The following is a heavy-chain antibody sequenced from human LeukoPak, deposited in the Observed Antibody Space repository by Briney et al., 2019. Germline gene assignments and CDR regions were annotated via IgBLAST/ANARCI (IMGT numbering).Heavy chain of an antibody. Sequence: ASVKVSCKASGYTFTTYGFTWERQAPGQGLEWLGWISAYNGNTNYAQKLQGRVTMTTDTSTSTAYMEVRSLRSDDTAVYYCARSDSSGRYGGYYYYYMDVWGKGTTVTVSS. CDR2: ISAYNGNT. J-gene: IGHJ6*03. V-gene: IGHV1-18*01. CDR1: GYTFTTYG. D-gene: IGHD6-19*01. CDR3: ARSDSSGRYGGYYYYYMDV.